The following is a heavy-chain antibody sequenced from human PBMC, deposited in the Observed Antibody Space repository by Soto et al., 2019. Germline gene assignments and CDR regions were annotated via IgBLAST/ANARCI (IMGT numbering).Heavy chain of an antibody. V-gene: IGHV4-4*07. Sequence: QVQLQESGPGLVKPSETLSLSCGVSGGSISQYYWSWIRQPAGKGLEWIGRIYSGGGANYNPSLESRVTMSVDTSKNQFSLKLSSVTAADTAVYYCARGPGGFGDFSLDYWGQGTLVTVSS. CDR1: GGSISQYY. J-gene: IGHJ4*02. CDR2: IYSGGGA. D-gene: IGHD3-10*01. CDR3: ARGPGGFGDFSLDY.